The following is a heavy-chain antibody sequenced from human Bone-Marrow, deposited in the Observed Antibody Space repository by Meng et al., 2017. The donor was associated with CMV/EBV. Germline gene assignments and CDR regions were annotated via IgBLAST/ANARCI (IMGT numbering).Heavy chain of an antibody. D-gene: IGHD4-23*01. V-gene: IGHV4-34*01. J-gene: IGHJ6*02. CDR1: GGSFSGYY. Sequence: GSLRLSCAVYGGSFSGYYWSWIRQPPGKGLEWIGEINHSGSTNYNPSLKSRVTISVDTSKNQFSLKLSSVTAADTAVYYCARDNHYGGIPHYYYYGMDVWGQGTTVTVSS. CDR2: INHSGST. CDR3: ARDNHYGGIPHYYYYGMDV.